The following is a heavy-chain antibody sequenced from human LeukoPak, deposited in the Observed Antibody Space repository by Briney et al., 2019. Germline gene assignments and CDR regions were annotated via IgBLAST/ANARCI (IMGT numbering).Heavy chain of an antibody. CDR2: IKEDGTEE. J-gene: IGHJ4*02. CDR1: GFTISRSL. Sequence: GGSLRLSCAVSGFTISRSLMRWVRQAPGKGLEWVASIKEDGTEEYYVDSVRGRFAVSRDNTKNSLFLQMNSLRAEDTAVYYCATPSAAPGHAFWGQGTLVTVSS. V-gene: IGHV3-7*05. CDR3: ATPSAAPGHAF. D-gene: IGHD6-13*01.